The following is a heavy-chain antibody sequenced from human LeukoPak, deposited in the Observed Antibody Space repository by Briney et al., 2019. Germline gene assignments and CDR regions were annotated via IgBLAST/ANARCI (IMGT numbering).Heavy chain of an antibody. Sequence: PGGSLRLSCAASGFAFSNYAMSWVRQAPGKGLEWVSAISGSGGSTYYADSVKGRFTISRDNSKNTLYLQMNSLRAEDTAVYYCASPALVRGVINYYFDYWGQGTLVTVSS. D-gene: IGHD3-10*01. V-gene: IGHV3-23*01. CDR2: ISGSGGST. CDR1: GFAFSNYA. J-gene: IGHJ4*02. CDR3: ASPALVRGVINYYFDY.